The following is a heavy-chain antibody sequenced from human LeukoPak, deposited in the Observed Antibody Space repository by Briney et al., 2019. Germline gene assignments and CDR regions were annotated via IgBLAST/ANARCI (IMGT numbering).Heavy chain of an antibody. J-gene: IGHJ4*02. Sequence: SETLSLTCTVSGGTISSYYWSWIRQPPGKGLEWIGYIYYSGSTNYNPSLKSRVTISVDTSKNQFSLKLSSVTAADTAVYYCARLYGDSPIDCWGQGTLVTVSS. D-gene: IGHD4-17*01. CDR1: GGTISSYY. CDR2: IYYSGST. CDR3: ARLYGDSPIDC. V-gene: IGHV4-59*08.